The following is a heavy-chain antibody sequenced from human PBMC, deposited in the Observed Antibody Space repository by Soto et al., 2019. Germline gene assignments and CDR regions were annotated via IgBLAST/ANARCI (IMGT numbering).Heavy chain of an antibody. CDR1: GFSLTTGRMG. CDR2: IFSDNER. V-gene: IGHV2-26*03. Sequence: QVTLKESGPVLVKPTETLTLTCTISGFSLTTGRMGVSWIRQSPGKALEWLAHIFSDNERSYSTSMQGRLTITKYSSGSQVVLSMTNMDPVDSGTYYCARGNADSYQFYYGMDVWGQVTTVTVSS. CDR3: ARGNADSYQFYYGMDV. D-gene: IGHD4-17*01. J-gene: IGHJ6*02.